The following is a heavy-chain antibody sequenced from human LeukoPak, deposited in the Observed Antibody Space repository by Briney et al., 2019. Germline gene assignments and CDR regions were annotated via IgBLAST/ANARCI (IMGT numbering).Heavy chain of an antibody. J-gene: IGHJ3*02. CDR3: ARGGVRIFGPWIHAFDI. CDR2: INHSGST. Sequence: PSETLSLTCAVYGGSFSGYYWSWIRQPPGKGLEWIGEINHSGSTNYNPSLKSRVTISVDTSKNQFSLKLSSVTAADTAVYYCARGGVRIFGPWIHAFDIWGQGTMVTVSS. D-gene: IGHD3/OR15-3a*01. V-gene: IGHV4-34*01. CDR1: GGSFSGYY.